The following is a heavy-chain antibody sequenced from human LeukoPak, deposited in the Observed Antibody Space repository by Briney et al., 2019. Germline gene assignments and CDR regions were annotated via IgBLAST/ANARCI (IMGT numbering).Heavy chain of an antibody. J-gene: IGHJ6*02. V-gene: IGHV1-2*02. CDR1: GYTFTGYY. D-gene: IGHD6-19*01. CDR2: INPNSGGT. CDR3: ARARYTSGWSAMDV. Sequence: ASVKVSCEASGYTFTGYYMHWVRQAPGQGLEWMGWINPNSGGTNYAQKFQGRVTMTRDTSISTAFMELSWLRSDDTAVYYCARARYTSGWSAMDVWGQGATVTVSS.